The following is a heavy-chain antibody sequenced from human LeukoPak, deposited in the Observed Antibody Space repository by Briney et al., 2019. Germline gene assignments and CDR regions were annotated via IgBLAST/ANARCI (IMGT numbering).Heavy chain of an antibody. D-gene: IGHD2-21*02. Sequence: GRSLRLSCAASGFTFSSYAMHWVRQAPGKGLEWVAVISYDGSNKYYADSVKGRFTISRDNSKNTLYLQMNSLRAEDTAVYYCARDVDIVVVTALDVWGQGTTVTVSS. V-gene: IGHV3-30*04. CDR1: GFTFSSYA. J-gene: IGHJ6*02. CDR2: ISYDGSNK. CDR3: ARDVDIVVVTALDV.